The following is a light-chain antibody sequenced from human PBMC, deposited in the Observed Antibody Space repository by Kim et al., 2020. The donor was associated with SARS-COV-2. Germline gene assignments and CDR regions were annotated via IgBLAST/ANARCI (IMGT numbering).Light chain of an antibody. CDR1: SSDVGGYND. Sequence: GQSVTISCTGTSSDVGGYNDVAWYQQHPGKAPRLMMFDVIKRPSGVPDRFSGSKSGNTASLTISGLQVEDEADYYCCSYAGTHTVVFGGGTQLTVL. V-gene: IGLV2-11*03. CDR2: DVI. CDR3: CSYAGTHTVV. J-gene: IGLJ2*01.